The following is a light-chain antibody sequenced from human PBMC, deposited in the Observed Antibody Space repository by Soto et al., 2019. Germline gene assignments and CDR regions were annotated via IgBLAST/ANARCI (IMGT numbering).Light chain of an antibody. CDR3: QQYNNWPPLT. CDR2: DAS. J-gene: IGKJ4*01. CDR1: QSVSRN. V-gene: IGKV3-15*01. Sequence: EIVMTQSPATLSVSPGERATVSCRASQSVSRNLAWYQQKPCQPPRLLIYDASTRATGVPARFGGSGSGTEFTLTISGLQSEDFAVYYCQQYNNWPPLTFGGGTKVDIK.